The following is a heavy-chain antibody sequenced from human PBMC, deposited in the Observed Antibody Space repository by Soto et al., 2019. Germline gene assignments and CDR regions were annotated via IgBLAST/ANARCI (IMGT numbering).Heavy chain of an antibody. CDR3: AREGTRGGFLNWFAP. CDR2: IYYSGAT. Sequence: SETLSLTCTVSGGSISSGGYYWSWIRQHPGKGLEWIGYIYYSGATYYNPSLKGRVTISVDTSKNQFSLKLSSVTAADTAVYYCAREGTRGGFLNWFAPWGQGTLVTVSS. D-gene: IGHD3-10*01. CDR1: GGSISSGGYY. J-gene: IGHJ5*02. V-gene: IGHV4-31*03.